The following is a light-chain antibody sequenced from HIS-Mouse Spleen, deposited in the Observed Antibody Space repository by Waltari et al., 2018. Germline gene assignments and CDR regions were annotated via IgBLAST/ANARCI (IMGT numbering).Light chain of an antibody. CDR1: NIGSKS. CDR3: QVWDSSSDRV. Sequence: SYVLTQPPSVSVAPGKTARITCGGNNIGSKSVHWYQQKPGQAPVLVVYDDSDRPSGIPERVAGSNAGKTATLTISRVEAGDEADYYCQVWDSSSDRVFGGGTKLTVL. V-gene: IGLV3-21*03. CDR2: DDS. J-gene: IGLJ3*02.